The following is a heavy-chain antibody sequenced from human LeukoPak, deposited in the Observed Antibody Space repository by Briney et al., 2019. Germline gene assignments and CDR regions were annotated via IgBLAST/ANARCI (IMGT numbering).Heavy chain of an antibody. Sequence: PGGPLRLSCAASGFTFSSYGMHWVRQAPGKGLEWVAFIRYDGSNKYYADSVKGRFTISRDNSKNTLYLQMNSLRAEDTAVYYCAKGSRGVSGYVVDYWGQGTLVTVSS. V-gene: IGHV3-30*02. D-gene: IGHD5-12*01. CDR2: IRYDGSNK. CDR1: GFTFSSYG. J-gene: IGHJ4*02. CDR3: AKGSRGVSGYVVDY.